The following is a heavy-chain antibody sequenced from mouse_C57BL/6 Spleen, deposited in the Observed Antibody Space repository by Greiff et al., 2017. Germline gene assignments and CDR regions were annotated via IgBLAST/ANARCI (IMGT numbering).Heavy chain of an antibody. Sequence: QVQLQQPGTELVKPGASVKLSCKASGYTFTSYWMHWVKQRPGQGLEWIGNINPSNGGTNYNEKFKSKAKLTVDKSSSTAYMQLSSLTSEDSAVYYCARSAGYYWYFDVWGTGTTVTVSS. J-gene: IGHJ1*03. CDR2: INPSNGGT. CDR1: GYTFTSYW. V-gene: IGHV1-53*01. D-gene: IGHD2-2*01. CDR3: ARSAGYYWYFDV.